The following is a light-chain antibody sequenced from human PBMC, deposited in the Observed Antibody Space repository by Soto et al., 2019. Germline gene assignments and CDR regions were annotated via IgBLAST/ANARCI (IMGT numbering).Light chain of an antibody. V-gene: IGLV2-14*01. CDR3: SSYTSSSTLNWV. CDR1: SSDVGGYNY. Sequence: QSALTQPASVSVSPGQSITISCTGPSSDVGGYNYVSWYQQHPGKAPKLMIYEVSNRPSGVSNRFSGSKSGNTASLTISGLPAEDEADYYCSSYTSSSTLNWVFGGGTKLTVL. J-gene: IGLJ3*02. CDR2: EVS.